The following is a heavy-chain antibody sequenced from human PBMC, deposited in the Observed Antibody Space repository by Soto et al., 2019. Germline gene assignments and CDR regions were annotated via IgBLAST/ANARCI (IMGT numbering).Heavy chain of an antibody. CDR1: GFSFHTYA. Sequence: QLLESGGGLVQPGGSLRLSCAASGFSFHTYAMGWVRQAPGKGLEWVSSLSGSGGSTNYADSVKGRFTISRDNSKDTLYLQMNNLRAEDTAMYYCAKDLRDWGFFDYWGLGTLVTVSS. V-gene: IGHV3-23*01. J-gene: IGHJ4*02. CDR3: AKDLRDWGFFDY. D-gene: IGHD3-16*01. CDR2: LSGSGGST.